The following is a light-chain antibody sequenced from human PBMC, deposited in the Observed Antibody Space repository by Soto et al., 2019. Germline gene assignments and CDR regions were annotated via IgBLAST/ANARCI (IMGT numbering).Light chain of an antibody. CDR1: QSISFN. CDR2: GAS. Sequence: EIFMTQSPSGVSVSPVGIVTLSCRASQSISFNLAWYQQKPGQAPRLLIYGASTRATGIPARFSGSGSGTEFTLTISSLQSEDFAVYYCQQYNNWPLLTFGGGTKVDIK. J-gene: IGKJ4*01. CDR3: QQYNNWPLLT. V-gene: IGKV3-15*01.